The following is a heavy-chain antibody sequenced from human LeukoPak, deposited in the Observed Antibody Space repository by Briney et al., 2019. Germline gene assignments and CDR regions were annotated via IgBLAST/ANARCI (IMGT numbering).Heavy chain of an antibody. CDR1: GFTFSSYA. Sequence: RPGGSLRLSCAASGFTFSSYAMSWVRQAPGKGLEWVSVISGSGGSKYYADSVKGRFTISRDNSKNTLYLQMNSLRAEDTAVYYCAKNEEGAKNFDYWGQGTLVTVSS. D-gene: IGHD1-1*01. V-gene: IGHV3-23*01. CDR2: ISGSGGSK. J-gene: IGHJ4*02. CDR3: AKNEEGAKNFDY.